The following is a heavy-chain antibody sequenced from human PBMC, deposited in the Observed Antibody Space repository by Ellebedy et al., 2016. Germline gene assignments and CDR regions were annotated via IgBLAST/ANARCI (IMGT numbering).Heavy chain of an antibody. CDR1: GFTFSSYW. CDR3: ARDQNHYYYMDV. J-gene: IGHJ6*03. V-gene: IGHV3-7*01. Sequence: GESLKISXAASGFTFSSYWMSWVRQAPGKGLEWVANIKQDGSEKYYVDSVKGRFTISRDNAKNSLYLQMNSLRAEDTAVYYCARDQNHYYYMDVWGKGTTVTVSS. CDR2: IKQDGSEK. D-gene: IGHD1-14*01.